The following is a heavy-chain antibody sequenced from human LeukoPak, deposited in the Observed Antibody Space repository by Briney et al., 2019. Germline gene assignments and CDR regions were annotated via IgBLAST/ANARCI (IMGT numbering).Heavy chain of an antibody. CDR1: GFTFDDHA. J-gene: IGHJ4*02. V-gene: IGHV3-9*01. CDR2: ISWNSGSI. D-gene: IGHD3-9*01. Sequence: GGSLRLSCAASGFTFDDHAMHWVRQAPGKGLEWVSGISWNSGSIGYADSVKGRFTISRDNAKNSLYLQMNSLRAEDTALYYCAKAYYDILTGHLDYWGQGTLVTVSS. CDR3: AKAYYDILTGHLDY.